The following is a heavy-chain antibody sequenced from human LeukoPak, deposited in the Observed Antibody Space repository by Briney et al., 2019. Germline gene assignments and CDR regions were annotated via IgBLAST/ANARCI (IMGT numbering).Heavy chain of an antibody. D-gene: IGHD3-3*02. V-gene: IGHV4-59*12. Sequence: SETLSLTCTVSGGSISDYYWTWIRQPPAKGLDWTGDFYYSGSTSNNPSLKSRVTISVDTSKNQVSLSLSSVTAADTAIYYCVRVIRGALDIWGQGTMVSVSS. CDR3: VRVIRGALDI. CDR1: GGSISDYY. J-gene: IGHJ3*02. CDR2: FYYSGST.